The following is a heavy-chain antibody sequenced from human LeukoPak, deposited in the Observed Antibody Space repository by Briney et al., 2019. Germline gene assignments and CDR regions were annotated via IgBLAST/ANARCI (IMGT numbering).Heavy chain of an antibody. Sequence: SVKVSCRASGGTFSSYTISWERQAPGQGLEWMGRIIPILGIANYAQKFQGRVTITADKSTSTAYMELSSLRSEDTAVYYCARDYYDSSGYDYWGQGTLVTVSS. V-gene: IGHV1-69*04. CDR2: IIPILGIA. CDR3: ARDYYDSSGYDY. CDR1: GGTFSSYT. D-gene: IGHD3-22*01. J-gene: IGHJ4*02.